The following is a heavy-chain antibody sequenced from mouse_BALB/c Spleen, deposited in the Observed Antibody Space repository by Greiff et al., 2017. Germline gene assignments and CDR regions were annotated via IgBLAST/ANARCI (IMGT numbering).Heavy chain of an antibody. CDR3: ARHLITTAMDY. CDR1: GFTFSSYT. D-gene: IGHD2-4*01. CDR2: ISNGGGST. V-gene: IGHV5-12-2*01. Sequence: EVKLMESGGGLVQPGGSLKLSCAASGFTFSSYTMSWVRQTPEKRLEWVAYISNGGGSTYYPDTVKGRFTISRDNAKNTLYLQMSSLKSEDTAMYYCARHLITTAMDYWGQGTSVTVSS. J-gene: IGHJ4*01.